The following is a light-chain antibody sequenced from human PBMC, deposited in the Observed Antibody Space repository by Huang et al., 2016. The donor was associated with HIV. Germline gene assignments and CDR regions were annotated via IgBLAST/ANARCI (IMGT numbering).Light chain of an antibody. Sequence: DIVMTQSPLSLPVTPGEPASISCRSSQSLLHSNGKNYLDWYLQKPGQSPQLLIYLGSNRASGVPDRFSGCGSGTYFTLKISRVEAEDVGIYYCMQVLQTPRTFGQGTKVEVK. CDR1: QSLLHSNGKNY. J-gene: IGKJ1*01. CDR2: LGS. V-gene: IGKV2-28*01. CDR3: MQVLQTPRT.